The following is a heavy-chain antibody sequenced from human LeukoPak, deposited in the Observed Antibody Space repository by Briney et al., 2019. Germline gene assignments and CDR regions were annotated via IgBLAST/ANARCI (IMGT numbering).Heavy chain of an antibody. V-gene: IGHV4-61*02. D-gene: IGHD4-17*01. Sequence: SETLSLTCTVSGGSISSGSYYWSWIRQPAGKGLEWIGRIYTSGSTNYNPSLKSRVTISVDTSKNQFSLKLSSVTAADTAVYYCARWTVDYGDYSFDYWGQGTLVTVSS. J-gene: IGHJ4*02. CDR3: ARWTVDYGDYSFDY. CDR2: IYTSGST. CDR1: GGSISSGSYY.